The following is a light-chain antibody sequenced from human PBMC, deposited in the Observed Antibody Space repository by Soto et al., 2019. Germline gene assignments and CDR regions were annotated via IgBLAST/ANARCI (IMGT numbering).Light chain of an antibody. CDR3: QQRDDWPPRFT. J-gene: IGKJ2*01. CDR2: DAS. Sequence: EIVLTKSPATLSLSPGERATLSCRASQSVRKYLAWYQQKPGQAPRLLIYDASNRATGIPPRFSGSGSGTDFTLTISSLEPEEFAVYYCQQRDDWPPRFTFGQGTKLEIK. V-gene: IGKV3-11*01. CDR1: QSVRKY.